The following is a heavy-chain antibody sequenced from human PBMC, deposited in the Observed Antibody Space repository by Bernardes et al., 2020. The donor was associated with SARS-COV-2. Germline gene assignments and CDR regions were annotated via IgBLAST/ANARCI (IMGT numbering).Heavy chain of an antibody. V-gene: IGHV1-18*01. CDR2: ISAYNGNT. CDR1: GYTFTSYG. Sequence: ASVKVSCKASGYTFTSYGISWVRQAPGQGLEWMGWISAYNGNTNYAQKLQGRVTMTTDTSTSTAYMELRSLRSDDTAVYYCARSIVVVPAAKDYYYYYGMDVWGQGNTVTVSS. J-gene: IGHJ6*02. CDR3: ARSIVVVPAAKDYYYYYGMDV. D-gene: IGHD2-2*01.